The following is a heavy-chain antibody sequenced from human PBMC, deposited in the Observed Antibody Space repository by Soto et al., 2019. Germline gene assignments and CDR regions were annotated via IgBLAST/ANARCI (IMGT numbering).Heavy chain of an antibody. D-gene: IGHD3-3*01. V-gene: IGHV3-48*02. CDR1: GCTLRRYS. J-gene: IGHJ5*02. Sequence: GGSLRHSYAASGCTLRRYSMHGVRQAPGKGLEWVSYISSSSSTIYYADSVKGRFTISRDNAKNSLYLQMNSLRDEDTAVYYCARESRFLEWLSLNWFDPWGQGT. CDR3: ARESRFLEWLSLNWFDP. CDR2: ISSSSSTI.